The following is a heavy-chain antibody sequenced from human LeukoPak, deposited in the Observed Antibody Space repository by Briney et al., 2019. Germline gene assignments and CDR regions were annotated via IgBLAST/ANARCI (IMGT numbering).Heavy chain of an antibody. J-gene: IGHJ6*03. Sequence: SVKVSCKASGGTFSSYAISWVRQAPGQGLEWMGGIIPIFGTANYAQKFQGRVTITADESTSAAYMELSSLRSEDTAVYYCASQSHHRSSTSCYMDVWGKGTTVTVS. D-gene: IGHD2-2*01. CDR1: GGTFSSYA. CDR2: IIPIFGTA. V-gene: IGHV1-69*13. CDR3: ASQSHHRSSTSCYMDV.